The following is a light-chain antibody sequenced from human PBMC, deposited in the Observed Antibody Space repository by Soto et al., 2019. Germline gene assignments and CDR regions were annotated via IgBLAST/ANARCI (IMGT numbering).Light chain of an antibody. J-gene: IGKJ2*01. V-gene: IGKV3-15*01. CDR2: GAS. CDR1: QSVGNS. CDR3: QLYNNWPEYT. Sequence: VVMTQSPGTLSVSPGEGATLSCRASQSVGNSLAWYQQKPGQAPRLLIFGASTRVTGIPARFSGSGSGTEFTLTITSLQSEDFAVYYCQLYNNWPEYTFGQGTKLEIK.